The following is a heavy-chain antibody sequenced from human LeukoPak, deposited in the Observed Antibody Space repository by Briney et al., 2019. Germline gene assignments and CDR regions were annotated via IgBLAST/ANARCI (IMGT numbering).Heavy chain of an antibody. CDR3: ATVFSSSSWEPV. V-gene: IGHV1-24*01. CDR2: FDPEDGET. D-gene: IGHD6-13*01. CDR1: GYTLTELS. J-gene: IGHJ4*02. Sequence: AAVKVTCRVSGYTLTELSMNWVRQAPGKGREGMGGFDPEDGETIYAQKFQGRVTMTEDTSTDTAYMELSSLRSEDTAVYYCATVFSSSSWEPVWGQGTLVTVSS.